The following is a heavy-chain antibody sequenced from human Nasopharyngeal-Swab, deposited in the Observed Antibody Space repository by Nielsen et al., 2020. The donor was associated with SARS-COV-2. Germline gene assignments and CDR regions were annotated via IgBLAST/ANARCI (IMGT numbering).Heavy chain of an antibody. CDR1: GFTYDDYS. D-gene: IGHD1-14*01. CDR3: TKGRAEYSNPSFDN. Sequence: SLKISCAASGFTYDDYSMHWVRLAPGKGLEWVSGITCNSGTGYTDSVKGRFTISRDNARNSLLRQMNSLRADDKAFYYCTKGRAEYSNPSFDNWGQGTLVTVSS. V-gene: IGHV3-9*01. CDR2: ITCNSGT. J-gene: IGHJ4*02.